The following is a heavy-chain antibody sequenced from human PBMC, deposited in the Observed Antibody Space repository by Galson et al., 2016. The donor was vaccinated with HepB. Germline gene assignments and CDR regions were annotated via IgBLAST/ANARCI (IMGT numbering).Heavy chain of an antibody. D-gene: IGHD3/OR15-3a*01. V-gene: IGHV1-46*01. CDR3: ARGTGTGGYFDY. CDR2: INPSGGIT. CDR1: GYTFTSYY. J-gene: IGHJ4*02. Sequence: SVKVSCKASGYTFTSYYMHWVRQAPGQGLEWMGIINPSGGITSYAQKFQGRVIVTRDTSTSTVYMELSSLRSEDTAVYYCARGTGTGGYFDYWGQGTLVTVPS.